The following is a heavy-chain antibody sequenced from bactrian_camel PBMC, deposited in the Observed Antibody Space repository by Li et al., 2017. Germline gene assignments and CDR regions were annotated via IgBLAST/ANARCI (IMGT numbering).Heavy chain of an antibody. CDR2: IRPGATTT. Sequence: HVQLVESGGGSVQAGGSLRLSCATSRYTYSMNCMGWFRQAPGKEREGVASIRPGATTTAYASSVRGRFSISLDTAKNTVYPQMNSLKPEDTAVYFCVAGWFNFGTLRQGTQVTVS. CDR1: RYTYSMNC. D-gene: IGHD2*01. J-gene: IGHJ4*01. V-gene: IGHV3S53*01.